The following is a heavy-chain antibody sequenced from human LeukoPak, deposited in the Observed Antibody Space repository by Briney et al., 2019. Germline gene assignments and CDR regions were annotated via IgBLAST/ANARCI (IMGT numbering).Heavy chain of an antibody. V-gene: IGHV5-51*01. D-gene: IGHD3-3*01. CDR1: GYSFTSYW. J-gene: IGHJ5*02. CDR2: IYPGDSDT. CDR3: AGRFYDFWSGEGWFDP. Sequence: GESLKISCKGSGYSFTSYWIGWVRQMPGKGLEWVGIIYPGDSDTRYSPSFQGQVTISADKSISTTYLQWSSLKASDTAMYYCAGRFYDFWSGEGWFDPWGQGTLVTVSS.